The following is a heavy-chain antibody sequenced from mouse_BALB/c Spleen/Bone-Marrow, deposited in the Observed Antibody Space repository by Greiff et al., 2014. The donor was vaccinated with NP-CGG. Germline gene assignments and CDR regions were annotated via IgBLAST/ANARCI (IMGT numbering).Heavy chain of an antibody. V-gene: IGHV14-3*02. J-gene: IGHJ3*01. D-gene: IGHD1-1*01. CDR2: IDPANGNT. CDR3: ATYYYGSSWGFAY. CDR1: GFNIKDTY. Sequence: VQLKESGAELVKPGASVKLSCTASGFNIKDTYMHWGKQRPEQGLEWIGRIDPANGNTKYDPKFQGKATITADTSSNTAYLQLSSLTSEDTAVYYCATYYYGSSWGFAYWGQGTLVTVSA.